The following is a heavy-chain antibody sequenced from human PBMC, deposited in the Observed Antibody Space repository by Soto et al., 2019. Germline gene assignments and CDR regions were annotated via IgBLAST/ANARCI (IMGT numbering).Heavy chain of an antibody. J-gene: IGHJ4*02. Sequence: EVQLLQSGGVLVQPGGSLTLSCAASGFTFSDYTMSWVRQAPGAALESISAILADYNTYYTDSVRGRFTISRDNSKNTPYLEMNSLRAEDTAVYYCARRTSGYFAYWGQGALVTVSS. CDR3: ARRTSGYFAY. CDR1: GFTFSDYT. D-gene: IGHD6-19*01. CDR2: ILADYNT. V-gene: IGHV3-23*01.